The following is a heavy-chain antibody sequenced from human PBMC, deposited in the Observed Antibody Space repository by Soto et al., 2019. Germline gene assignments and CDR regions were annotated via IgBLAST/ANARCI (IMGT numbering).Heavy chain of an antibody. D-gene: IGHD3-3*01. CDR1: GFALSRYW. CDR3: ASGIRTSEVAPGY. V-gene: IGHV3-7*01. Sequence: TGGSLRLSCAASGFALSRYWMSWVRQAPGKGLEWVANIKEDGSERYYVDSVKGRFTISRDNAENSLFLQMSSLRAEDTAVYYCASGIRTSEVAPGYWGQGTLVTVSS. J-gene: IGHJ4*02. CDR2: IKEDGSER.